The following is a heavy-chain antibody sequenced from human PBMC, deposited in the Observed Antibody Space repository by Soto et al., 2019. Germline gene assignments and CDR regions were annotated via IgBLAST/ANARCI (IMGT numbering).Heavy chain of an antibody. CDR2: ITWNSVDI. CDR3: ARSRGLRSRPLDL. D-gene: IGHD3-22*01. J-gene: IGHJ5*02. V-gene: IGHV3-9*01. Sequence: GGSLRLSCAASVFTFAYYAIHWVRQAPGKGLEWVSGITWNSVDITYTGSVKGRFSISRDNAENTLYLHMNSLRPEDTALYYCARSRGLRSRPLDLWGQGTLVTAPQ. CDR1: VFTFAYYA.